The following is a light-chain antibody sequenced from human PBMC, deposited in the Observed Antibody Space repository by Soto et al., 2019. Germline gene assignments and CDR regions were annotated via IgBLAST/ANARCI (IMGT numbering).Light chain of an antibody. CDR2: EVS. CDR3: SSYTNTSTLV. CDR1: SSDLGAYKY. Sequence: QSVLTQPASVSGSPGQSITISCAGTSSDLGAYKYVSWYQQHPDKAPKLILYEVSRRPSGVSNRFSGSKSGNTASLTISGLLAEDEADYSCSSYTNTSTLVFGTGT. V-gene: IGLV2-14*03. J-gene: IGLJ1*01.